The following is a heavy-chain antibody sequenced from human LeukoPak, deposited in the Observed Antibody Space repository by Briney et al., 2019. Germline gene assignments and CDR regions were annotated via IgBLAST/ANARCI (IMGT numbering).Heavy chain of an antibody. V-gene: IGHV5-51*01. CDR1: GPTFTTSW. CDR2: ISPVDSDS. CDR3: ATSTRTGGAMNYDS. J-gene: IGHJ4*02. D-gene: IGHD3-16*01. Sequence: GESLKISCKHSGPTFTTSWVNWVRQMAGKGLEWMGSISPVDSDSRYSPSFQGHVTISADKSITTAYLQWTSLKASDTAMYCCATSTRTGGAMNYDSWGQGTLVTVSS.